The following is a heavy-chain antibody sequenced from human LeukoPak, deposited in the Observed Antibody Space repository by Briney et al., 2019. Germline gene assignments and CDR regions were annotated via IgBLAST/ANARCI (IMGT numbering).Heavy chain of an antibody. Sequence: GGSLRLSCAASGLTFGSYAMYWVSQAPGKGLEWVAGIFGSGGSAHYADSVKGRFTISRDNSKNTVYLQINSLRAEDTGVYYCGKTTTGYSSGQKPAWPVDYWGQGTLVTVSS. CDR2: IFGSGGSA. D-gene: IGHD6-19*01. V-gene: IGHV3-23*01. CDR1: GLTFGSYA. J-gene: IGHJ4*02. CDR3: GKTTTGYSSGQKPAWPVDY.